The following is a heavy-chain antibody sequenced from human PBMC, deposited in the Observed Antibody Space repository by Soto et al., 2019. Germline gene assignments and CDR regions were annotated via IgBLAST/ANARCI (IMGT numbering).Heavy chain of an antibody. CDR3: ASRGNYYDSSGYWEYFQH. J-gene: IGHJ1*01. CDR2: IIPIFGTA. V-gene: IGHV1-69*01. D-gene: IGHD3-22*01. CDR1: GGTFSSYA. Sequence: QVQLVQSGAEVKKPGSSVTVSCKASGGTFSSYAISWVRQAPGQGLEWMGGIIPIFGTANYAQKFQGRVTITADESTHTAYMELSSLRSEDTAVYYCASRGNYYDSSGYWEYFQHWGQGTLITVSS.